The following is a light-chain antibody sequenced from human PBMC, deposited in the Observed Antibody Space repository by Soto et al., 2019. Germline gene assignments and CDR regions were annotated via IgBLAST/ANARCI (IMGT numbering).Light chain of an antibody. Sequence: DIQMTQSPSTLSASVGDRVIITCRASQNINNWLAWYQQRPGKAPKLLIYWASTLESGVPSRFSGSGSGTEYTLSISSMQPHDFATYYYQQYYTYSPCTFGQGTRLE. CDR1: QNINNW. J-gene: IGKJ5*01. CDR2: WAS. V-gene: IGKV1-5*03. CDR3: QQYYTYSPCT.